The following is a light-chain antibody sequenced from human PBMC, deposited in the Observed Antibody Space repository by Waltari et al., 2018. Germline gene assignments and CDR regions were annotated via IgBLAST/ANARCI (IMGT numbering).Light chain of an antibody. CDR3: QQFDTYPWT. J-gene: IGKJ1*01. CDR1: QDYGTW. Sequence: DIQLTQSPSTLSASVGDRLTITCRASQDYGTWVAWYQEKPGKDPKILVYKASRLQSGAPSRFSGSGSGTEFTLTISSLQPEDFSNFYCQQFDTYPWTFGQGTKVDI. CDR2: KAS. V-gene: IGKV1-5*03.